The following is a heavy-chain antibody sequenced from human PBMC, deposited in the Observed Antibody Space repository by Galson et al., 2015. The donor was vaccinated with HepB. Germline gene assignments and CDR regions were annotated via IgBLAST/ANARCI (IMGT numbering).Heavy chain of an antibody. V-gene: IGHV7-4-1*02. CDR2: INPNTGNP. J-gene: IGHJ4*02. Sequence: SVKVSCKASGYRFIEYGVNWVRQAPGQGLEWMGWINPNTGNPTYAQGFTGRFVFSSGTSVTTAYLQISCLAPDDSAIYFCARGPTGALDYWGQGTLVTVSS. CDR3: ARGPTGALDY. D-gene: IGHD1-1*01. CDR1: GYRFIEYG.